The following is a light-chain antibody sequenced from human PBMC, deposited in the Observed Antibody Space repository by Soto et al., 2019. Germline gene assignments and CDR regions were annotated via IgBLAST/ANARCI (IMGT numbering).Light chain of an antibody. V-gene: IGLV1-47*01. CDR1: SSNIGINF. J-gene: IGLJ2*01. CDR3: ATWDDSLIGPV. Sequence: QLVLTQPPSASETPGQRVTISCSGSSSNIGINFVSWYQQLPGAAPRLLIYMNNQRPSGVPDRFSGSKSGTSVSLAISGLRSEDEADYYCATWDDSLIGPVFGGGTKVTVL. CDR2: MNN.